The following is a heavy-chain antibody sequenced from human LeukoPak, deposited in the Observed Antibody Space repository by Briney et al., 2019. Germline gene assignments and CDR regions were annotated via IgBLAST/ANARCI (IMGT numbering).Heavy chain of an antibody. CDR3: AKKYNTGLDP. CDR1: GFTFSSYS. Sequence: PGGSLRLSCAASGFTFSSYSMNWVRQAPGKGLEWVSSISSSSSYIYYADSVKGRFTISRDNAKSSLYLQMNSLRAEDTAVYYCAKKYNTGLDPWGQGTLVTVSS. V-gene: IGHV3-21*01. CDR2: ISSSSSYI. D-gene: IGHD1-14*01. J-gene: IGHJ5*02.